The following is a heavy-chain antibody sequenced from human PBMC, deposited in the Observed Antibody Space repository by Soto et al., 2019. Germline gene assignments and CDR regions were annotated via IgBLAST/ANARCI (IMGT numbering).Heavy chain of an antibody. CDR2: ISWNSGNI. D-gene: IGHD5-18*01. CDR1: GFTFDDYA. Sequence: EVQVVESGGGLVQPGRSLRLSCAVSGFTFDDYAMHWVRQAPGKGLEWVSGISWNSGNIDYADSVKGRFTISRDNAKNSRYLQMNSLRVEDTALYYCAKDRKGGGGNSYGYGMDVWGQGTTVIVSS. J-gene: IGHJ6*02. V-gene: IGHV3-9*01. CDR3: AKDRKGGGGNSYGYGMDV.